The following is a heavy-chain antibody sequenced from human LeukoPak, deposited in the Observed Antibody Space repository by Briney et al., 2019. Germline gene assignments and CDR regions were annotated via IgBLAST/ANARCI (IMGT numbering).Heavy chain of an antibody. CDR1: GFTFSSYW. D-gene: IGHD1-1*01. CDR3: ARAYNSHFDY. Sequence: AGGTLRLSCAASGFTFSSYWMHWVRQAPGKGQVCVSRIKSDGSSTSYADSVKGRFTISRDDAKNTLYLQMNSLRAEDTAVYYCARAYNSHFDYWGQGALVTVSS. V-gene: IGHV3-74*01. J-gene: IGHJ4*02. CDR2: IKSDGSST.